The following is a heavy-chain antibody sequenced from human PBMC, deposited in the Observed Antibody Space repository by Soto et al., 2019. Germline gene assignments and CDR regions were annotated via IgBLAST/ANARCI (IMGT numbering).Heavy chain of an antibody. CDR3: ARGANSSHCSSTSCYPQFFDY. CDR2: INHSGST. CDR1: GGSFSGYY. J-gene: IGHJ4*02. V-gene: IGHV4-34*01. D-gene: IGHD2-2*01. Sequence: SETLSLTCAVYGGSFSGYYWSWIRQPPGKGLEWIGEINHSGSTNYNPSLKSRVTISVDTSKNQFSLKLSSVTAADTAVYYCARGANSSHCSSTSCYPQFFDYWGQGTLVTVSS.